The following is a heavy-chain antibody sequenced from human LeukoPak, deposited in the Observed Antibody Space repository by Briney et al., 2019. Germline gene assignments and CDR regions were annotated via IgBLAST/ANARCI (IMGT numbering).Heavy chain of an antibody. CDR3: ARAAIAAARIYYYMDV. V-gene: IGHV3-21*01. D-gene: IGHD6-13*01. Sequence: PGGSLRLSCAASGFTFSSYSMNWVRQAPGKGLEWVSFISTSSSYIHNADSVKGRFTISRDNAENSLYLQMNSLRAEDTAAYYCARAAIAAARIYYYMDVWGKGTTVTVSS. CDR2: ISTSSSYI. J-gene: IGHJ6*03. CDR1: GFTFSSYS.